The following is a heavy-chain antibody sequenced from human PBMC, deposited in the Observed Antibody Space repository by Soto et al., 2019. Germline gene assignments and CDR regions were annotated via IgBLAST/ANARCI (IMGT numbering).Heavy chain of an antibody. J-gene: IGHJ6*02. CDR3: TKASSDRHHMDV. V-gene: IGHV3-23*01. CDR1: GFTFGDST. Sequence: LRLSCRASGFTFGDSTMNWVRQAPGKGLEWVSTITSTGGDTYYTDSVKGRFTISRDNSKNTLYLQMSSLRAEDTALYYCTKASSDRHHMDVWGQGTTVTVSS. CDR2: ITSTGGDT.